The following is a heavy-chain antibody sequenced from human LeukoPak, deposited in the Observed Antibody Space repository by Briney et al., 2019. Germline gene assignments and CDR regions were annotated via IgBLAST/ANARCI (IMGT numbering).Heavy chain of an antibody. Sequence: GGSLRLSCAASGFNFASNWMHWVRQTPGKGLSWVSRINSGGSGTSYADSVEGRFTISRDNAKNTLYLHMNNLRAEDTAVYYCAKAGGSSSSSYFDYWGQGTLVTVSS. J-gene: IGHJ4*02. CDR1: GFNFASNW. CDR3: AKAGGSSSSSYFDY. CDR2: INSGGSGT. V-gene: IGHV3-74*01. D-gene: IGHD6-6*01.